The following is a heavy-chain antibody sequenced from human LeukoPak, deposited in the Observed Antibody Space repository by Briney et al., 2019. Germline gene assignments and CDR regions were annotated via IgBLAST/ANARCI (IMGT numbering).Heavy chain of an antibody. V-gene: IGHV1-2*02. D-gene: IGHD6-19*01. Sequence: GASVKVSCKASAYTFTGYHLHWVRQAPGQGLEWMGWINPNSGGANYAQKFQGRVTMTRDTSINTAYMELSRLTSDDTAVYYCAGGRHSSGWPGDWFDPWGQGTLVTVSS. J-gene: IGHJ5*02. CDR2: INPNSGGA. CDR1: AYTFTGYH. CDR3: AGGRHSSGWPGDWFDP.